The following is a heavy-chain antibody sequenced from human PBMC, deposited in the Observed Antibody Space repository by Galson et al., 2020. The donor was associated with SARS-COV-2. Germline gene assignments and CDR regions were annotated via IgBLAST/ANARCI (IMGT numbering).Heavy chain of an antibody. D-gene: IGHD3-9*01. CDR3: VTTTPFDRGNWFDP. J-gene: IGHJ5*02. Sequence: ASVKVSCKVSGYTLTELSMHWVRQAPGKGLEWMGGFDPEDGETIYAQKFQGRVTMTEDTSTDTAYMELSSLRSEDTAVYYCVTTTPFDRGNWFDPWGQGTLVTVSS. CDR2: FDPEDGET. V-gene: IGHV1-24*01. CDR1: GYTLTELS.